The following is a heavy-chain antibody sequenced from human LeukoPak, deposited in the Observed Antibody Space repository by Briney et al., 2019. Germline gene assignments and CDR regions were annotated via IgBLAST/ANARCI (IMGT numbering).Heavy chain of an antibody. V-gene: IGHV4-34*01. J-gene: IGHJ4*02. Sequence: SETLSLTCAVYGGSFSGYYWSWIRQPPGKGLEWIGEINHSGSTNYNPSLKSRVTISVDTSKNQLSLKLSSVTAADTAVYYCARDGAVDYYWGQGTLVTVSS. CDR2: INHSGST. CDR3: ARDGAVDYY. CDR1: GGSFSGYY. D-gene: IGHD3-9*01.